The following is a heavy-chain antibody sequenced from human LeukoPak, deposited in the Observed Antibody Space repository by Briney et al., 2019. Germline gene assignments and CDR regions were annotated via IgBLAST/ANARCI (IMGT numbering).Heavy chain of an antibody. CDR1: GDSINTKSYY. CDR2: IYYSGNT. J-gene: IGHJ4*02. D-gene: IGHD5-18*01. Sequence: SETLSLTCTVSGDSINTKSYYWGWIRQPPGKGLEWIGSIYYSGNTYYNPSLKSRVTLSIDTSKNQFSLRLSSVTAADTAVYYCARHSYGTFDYRGQGTLVTVSS. CDR3: ARHSYGTFDY. V-gene: IGHV4-39*01.